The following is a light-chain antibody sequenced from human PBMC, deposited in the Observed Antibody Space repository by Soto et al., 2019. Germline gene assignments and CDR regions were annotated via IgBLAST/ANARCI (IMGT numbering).Light chain of an antibody. CDR1: QAIRND. V-gene: IGKV1-17*01. CDR3: LQHHTYPCT. CDR2: GAS. J-gene: IGKJ2*02. Sequence: DIQMTQSPSSLPASIGDRVTITCRASQAIRNDLGGYQHKPGKAPRRLIFGASSLQAGVPSRFSGSGSGTEFTLTISSLQPEDFATYYCLQHHTYPCTFGQGTKLEIK.